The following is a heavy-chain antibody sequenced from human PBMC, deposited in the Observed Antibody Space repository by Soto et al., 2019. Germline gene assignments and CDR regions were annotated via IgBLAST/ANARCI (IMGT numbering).Heavy chain of an antibody. CDR2: IIPIFGTA. CDR1: GGTFSSYA. Sequence: KVSCTASGGTFSSYAISWVRQAPGQGLEWMGGIIPIFGTANYAQKFQGRVTITADKSTSTAYMELSSLRSEDTAVYYCAREGRYCSGGSCPTLDYWGQGTLVTVSS. J-gene: IGHJ4*02. D-gene: IGHD2-15*01. CDR3: AREGRYCSGGSCPTLDY. V-gene: IGHV1-69*06.